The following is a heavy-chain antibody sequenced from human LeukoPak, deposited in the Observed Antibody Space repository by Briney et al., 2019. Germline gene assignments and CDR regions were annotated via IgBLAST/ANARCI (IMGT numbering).Heavy chain of an antibody. CDR3: AKCAATVTTSSYYYYYYMDV. D-gene: IGHD4-17*01. V-gene: IGHV3-23*01. CDR1: GFTFSTYA. Sequence: GGSLRLSCAASGFTFSTYAMNWVRQAPGKGLEWVSAISGSATGSVTTYYADSVKGRFTISRDNSKNTLYLQMNSLRAEDTAVYYCAKCAATVTTSSYYYYYYMDVWGKGTTVTVSS. CDR2: ISGSATGSVTT. J-gene: IGHJ6*03.